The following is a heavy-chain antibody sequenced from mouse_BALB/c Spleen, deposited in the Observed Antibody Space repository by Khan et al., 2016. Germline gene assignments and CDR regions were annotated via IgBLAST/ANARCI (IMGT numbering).Heavy chain of an antibody. CDR1: GYAFSGYW. D-gene: IGHD2-14*01. CDR3: ARGTPFAS. CDR2: IYPGDGDT. Sequence: QVQLKESGAELVRPGSSVKISCKASGYAFSGYWMNWVKQRPGQGLEWIGQIYPGDGDTNYNGKFKGKATLTADKSSSTAYMQLSSLISEDSAVYFCARGTPFASWGQGTLVTVSA. V-gene: IGHV1-80*01. J-gene: IGHJ3*01.